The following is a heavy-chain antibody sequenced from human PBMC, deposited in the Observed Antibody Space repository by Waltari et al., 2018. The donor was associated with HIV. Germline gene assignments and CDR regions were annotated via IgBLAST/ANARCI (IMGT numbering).Heavy chain of an antibody. Sequence: QVQLQQWGAGLLKPSETLSLTCAVDGGSFSGYSWSWIRQRPGKGLEWIGEINHSGSTNYNPSLKSRVTISVDTSKNQFSLKLSSVTAADTAVYYCARGYGRFGELLYNYFDYWGQGTLVTVSS. J-gene: IGHJ4*02. CDR2: INHSGST. V-gene: IGHV4-34*01. CDR3: ARGYGRFGELLYNYFDY. D-gene: IGHD3-10*01. CDR1: GGSFSGYS.